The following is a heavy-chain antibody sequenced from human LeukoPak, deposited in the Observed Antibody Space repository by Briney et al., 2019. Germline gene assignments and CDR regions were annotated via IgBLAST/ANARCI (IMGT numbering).Heavy chain of an antibody. V-gene: IGHV3-23*01. CDR2: ISGSGGST. Sequence: GGSLRLSCAASGFTFSSYAMSWVRQAPGKVLEWVSAISGSGGSTYYADSVKGRFTISRDNSKNTLYLQMNSLRAEDTAVYYCAKDLGHSGYGSYFDYWGQGTLVTVSS. D-gene: IGHD5-12*01. CDR3: AKDLGHSGYGSYFDY. CDR1: GFTFSSYA. J-gene: IGHJ4*02.